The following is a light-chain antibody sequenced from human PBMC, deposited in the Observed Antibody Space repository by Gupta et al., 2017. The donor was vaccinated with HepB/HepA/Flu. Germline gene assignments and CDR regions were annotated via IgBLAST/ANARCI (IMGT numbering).Light chain of an antibody. CDR2: YVS. Sequence: QSALTQPASVSGSPGQSITISCTGSSSDIGGFDSVSWYQQDPGQAPKRLSFYVSNRPSGVSDRFSGSKSGNTASLTISRLQAEDEAYYYCSSYSRAYTLVVFGGGTKLTVL. CDR1: SSDIGGFDS. V-gene: IGLV2-14*03. CDR3: SSYSRAYTLVV. J-gene: IGLJ2*01.